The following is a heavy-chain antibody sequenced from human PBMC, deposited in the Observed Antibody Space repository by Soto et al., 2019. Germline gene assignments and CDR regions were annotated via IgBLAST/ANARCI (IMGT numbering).Heavy chain of an antibody. CDR1: GGSISSSSYY. CDR2: IYYSGRT. CDR3: ARLGASSSPFWFDP. Sequence: QLQLQESGPGLVKPSETLSLTCTVSGGSISSSSYYWGWIRQPPGKGLEWIGSIYYSGRTYYNPSLNSRVTISVDTPKNQFSLKLSSVTAADTAVYYGARLGASSSPFWFDPWGQGTLVTVSS. V-gene: IGHV4-39*01. J-gene: IGHJ5*02. D-gene: IGHD6-13*01.